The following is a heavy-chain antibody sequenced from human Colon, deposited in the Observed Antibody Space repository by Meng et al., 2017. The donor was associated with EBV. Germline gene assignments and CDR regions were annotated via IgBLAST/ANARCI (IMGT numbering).Heavy chain of an antibody. V-gene: IGHV4-34*02. CDR1: GGSFSGYY. D-gene: IGHD1-26*01. CDR3: ARGPGGSYYLYYFDY. Sequence: QLQPVGAGLVKPFADPSLPSACVGGSFSGYYWSWIRQPPEKGLEWIGEINHSGSTNYNPSLKSRVTISVDTSKKQFSLKLSSVTAADTAVYYCARGPGGSYYLYYFDYWGQGTLVTVSS. CDR2: INHSGST. J-gene: IGHJ4*02.